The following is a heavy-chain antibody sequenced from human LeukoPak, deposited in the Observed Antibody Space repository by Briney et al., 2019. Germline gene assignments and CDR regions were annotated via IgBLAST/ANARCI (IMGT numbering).Heavy chain of an antibody. D-gene: IGHD3-22*01. J-gene: IGHJ4*02. CDR2: IIPIFGIA. CDR3: ARSNYYYDSSGYYYLGYFDY. CDR1: GGTFSSYA. V-gene: IGHV1-69*17. Sequence: SVKVSCKASGGTFSSYAISWVRQAPGQGLEWMGGIIPIFGIANYAQKFQGRVTITADTSTSTAYMELSSLRSEDTAVYYCARSNYYYDSSGYYYLGYFDYWGQGTLVTVSS.